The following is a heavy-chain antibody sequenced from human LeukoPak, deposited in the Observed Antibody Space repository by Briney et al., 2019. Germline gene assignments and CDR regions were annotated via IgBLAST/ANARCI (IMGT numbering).Heavy chain of an antibody. D-gene: IGHD5-12*01. Sequence: GGYLRLSCAASGFTFNTYAMTWVRQAPGQGLEGVSFTSGGGGCIFYGGFVEGRFTISKDNCKNTQYLQMNSLRAEDTAVYYCAKDRLRNIVATISDYWGQGTLVTVSS. CDR1: GFTFNTYA. CDR2: TSGGGGCI. J-gene: IGHJ4*02. CDR3: AKDRLRNIVATISDY. V-gene: IGHV3-23*01.